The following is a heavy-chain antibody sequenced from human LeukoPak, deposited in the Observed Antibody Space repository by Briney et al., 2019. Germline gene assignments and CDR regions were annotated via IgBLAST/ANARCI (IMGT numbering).Heavy chain of an antibody. D-gene: IGHD5-12*01. J-gene: IGHJ5*01. CDR1: GFKFDDYG. V-gene: IGHV4-34*01. Sequence: GSLRLSCTASGFKFDDYGMTWVRQPPGKGLEWIGEINHSGSTNYNPSLKSRVTLSVDTSKKQFSLRLSSVTAADTAVYFCARGISADYDYNWFDSWGQGILVTVSS. CDR3: ARGISADYDYNWFDS. CDR2: INHSGST.